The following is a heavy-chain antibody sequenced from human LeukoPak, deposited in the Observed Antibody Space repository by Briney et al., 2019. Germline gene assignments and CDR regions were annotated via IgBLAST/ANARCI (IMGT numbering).Heavy chain of an antibody. D-gene: IGHD2-2*02. Sequence: SETLSLTCTVSGGSISSSNWWSWVRQPPGKGLEWIGEIYHSGSTNYNPSLKSRVTISVDKSKNQFSLKLSSVTAADTAVYYCARDRGYCSSTSCYSYYGMDVWGQGTTVTVSS. CDR1: GGSISSSNW. V-gene: IGHV4-4*02. CDR3: ARDRGYCSSTSCYSYYGMDV. CDR2: IYHSGST. J-gene: IGHJ6*02.